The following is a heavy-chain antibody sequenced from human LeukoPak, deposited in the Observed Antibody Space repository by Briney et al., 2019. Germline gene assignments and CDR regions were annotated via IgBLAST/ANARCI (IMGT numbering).Heavy chain of an antibody. Sequence: GGSLRLSCAASGFTFSSYWMSWVRQAPGKGLEWVANIKQDGSEKYYVDSVKGRFTISRDNAKNSLYLQMNSLRAEDTAVYYCARFPLDYYYDSSGYLHWGQGTLVTISS. CDR1: GFTFSSYW. CDR2: IKQDGSEK. D-gene: IGHD3-22*01. CDR3: ARFPLDYYYDSSGYLH. V-gene: IGHV3-7*01. J-gene: IGHJ1*01.